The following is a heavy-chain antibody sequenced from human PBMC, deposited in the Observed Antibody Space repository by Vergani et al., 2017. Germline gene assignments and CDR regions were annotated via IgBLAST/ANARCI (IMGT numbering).Heavy chain of an antibody. CDR2: INPNSGGT. Sequence: QVQLVQSGAEVKKPGASVKVSCKASGYTFTGYYMHWVRQAPGQGLEWMGWINPNSGGTNYAQKFQGRVTMTRDTSTSTVYMELSSLRSEDTAVYYCARYPEYCSSTSCAQNYYYYGMDVWGQGTTVTVSS. CDR1: GYTFTGYY. D-gene: IGHD2-2*01. J-gene: IGHJ6*02. CDR3: ARYPEYCSSTSCAQNYYYYGMDV. V-gene: IGHV1-2*02.